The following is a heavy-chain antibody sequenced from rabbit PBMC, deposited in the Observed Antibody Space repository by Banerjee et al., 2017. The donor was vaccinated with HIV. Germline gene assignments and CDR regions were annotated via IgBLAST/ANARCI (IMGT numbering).Heavy chain of an antibody. CDR3: ARDAGWTTYAFAFKL. D-gene: IGHD6-1*01. CDR2: IYAGSSGST. J-gene: IGHJ4*01. CDR1: GFSFSSYYY. Sequence: QSLEESGGDLVKPGASLTLTCTASGFSFSSYYYMCWVRQAPGKGLEWIACIYAGSSGSTYFANWAKGRFTISKTSSTTVTLQMTSLTAADTATYFCARDAGWTTYAFAFKLWGPGTLVTVS. V-gene: IGHV1S40*01.